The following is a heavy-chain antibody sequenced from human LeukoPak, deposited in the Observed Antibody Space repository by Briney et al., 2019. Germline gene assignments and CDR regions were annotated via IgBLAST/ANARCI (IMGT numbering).Heavy chain of an antibody. CDR1: GASISSSNW. Sequence: SSETLSLTCAVSGASISSSNWWSWVRQPPGRGLEWIGEIYHSGGTNYTPSLKSRVTTSIDRSKNQFSLKLSSVTAADTAVYYRARVHLDYYDSSGYYPSYYFDYWGQGTLVTVSS. D-gene: IGHD3-22*01. CDR2: IYHSGGT. CDR3: ARVHLDYYDSSGYYPSYYFDY. V-gene: IGHV4-4*02. J-gene: IGHJ4*02.